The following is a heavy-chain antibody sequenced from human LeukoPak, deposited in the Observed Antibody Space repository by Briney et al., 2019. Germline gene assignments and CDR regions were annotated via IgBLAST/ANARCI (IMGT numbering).Heavy chain of an antibody. CDR3: ARGSITGTTHWFDP. CDR2: ISSSGSTI. D-gene: IGHD1-7*01. J-gene: IGHJ5*02. Sequence: PGGSLRLSCAASGFTFSSYEMNWVRQAPGKGLEWVSYISSSGSTIYYVDSVKGRFTISRDNAKNSLYLQMNSLIAEDTAVYYCARGSITGTTHWFDPWGQGTLVTVSS. V-gene: IGHV3-48*03. CDR1: GFTFSSYE.